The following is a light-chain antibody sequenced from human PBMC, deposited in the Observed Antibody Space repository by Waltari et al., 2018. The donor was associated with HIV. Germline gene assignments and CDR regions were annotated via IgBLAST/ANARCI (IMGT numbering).Light chain of an antibody. CDR3: QQSYSTPPT. J-gene: IGKJ4*01. Sequence: DIQMTQSPSSLSASVGDRVTITCRESQSISTYLNWYQQKPGQAPKLLIYAASSLQSGVPSRFSGSGSGTDFTLTISSLQPEDFATYYCQQSYSTPPTFGGGTKVEIK. CDR1: QSISTY. CDR2: AAS. V-gene: IGKV1-39*01.